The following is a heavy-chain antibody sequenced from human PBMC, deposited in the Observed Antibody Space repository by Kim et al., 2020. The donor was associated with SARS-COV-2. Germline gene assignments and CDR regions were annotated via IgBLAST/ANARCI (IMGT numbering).Heavy chain of an antibody. CDR1: GYSFSSYW. V-gene: IGHV5-10-1*01. Sequence: GESLKISCKGSGYSFSSYWISWVRQMPGKGLEWMGRIDPGDSYTNYSPSFQGHVTIPADKSISTAYLQWSSLKASDTAMYYCARHGRYYDSSGYPRNDAFDIWGQGTMVTVSS. J-gene: IGHJ3*02. CDR2: IDPGDSYT. CDR3: ARHGRYYDSSGYPRNDAFDI. D-gene: IGHD3-22*01.